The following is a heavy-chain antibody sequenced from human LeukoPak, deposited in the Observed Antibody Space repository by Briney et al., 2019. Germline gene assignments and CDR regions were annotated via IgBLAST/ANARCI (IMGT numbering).Heavy chain of an antibody. CDR2: IFYNEGT. J-gene: IGHJ4*02. Sequence: SETLSLTCTVSSGSFRTYYWSWIRQPPGKGLEWIGYIFYNEGTSYNPSLKSRVTISVDTSNNQLSLKVNSVTAADTAVYYCAKGGRGVAANNFDYWGQGTLVTVSS. V-gene: IGHV4-59*01. CDR3: AKGGRGVAANNFDY. CDR1: SGSFRTYY. D-gene: IGHD2-15*01.